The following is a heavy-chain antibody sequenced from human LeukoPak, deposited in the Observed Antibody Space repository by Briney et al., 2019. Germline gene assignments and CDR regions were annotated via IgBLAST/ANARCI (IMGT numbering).Heavy chain of an antibody. V-gene: IGHV1-8*01. CDR1: GYTFTSYD. D-gene: IGHD2-2*01. CDR2: MNPNSGNT. CDR3: ARTDSVDCSSTSCSYYYYYYYMDV. Sequence: GASVKVSCKASGYTFTSYDINWVRQATGQGLEWMGWMNPNSGNTGYAQKFQGRVTMTRNTSISTAYMELSSLRSEDTAVYYCARTDSVDCSSTSCSYYYYYYYMDVWGKGTTVTVSS. J-gene: IGHJ6*03.